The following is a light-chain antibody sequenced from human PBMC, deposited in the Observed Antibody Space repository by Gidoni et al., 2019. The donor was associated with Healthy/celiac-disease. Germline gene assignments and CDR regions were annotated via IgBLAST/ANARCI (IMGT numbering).Light chain of an antibody. CDR1: SSNIGSNY. J-gene: IGLJ2*01. CDR2: SNN. Sequence: QSVLPQPPSAYGTPGQRVTISCSGSSSNIGSNYVYWYQQLPGTAPKLLIYSNNQRPSGVPDRFSGSKSGTSASLAISGLRSEDEADYYCAAWDDSLSGRVVFGGGTKLTVL. V-gene: IGLV1-47*02. CDR3: AAWDDSLSGRVV.